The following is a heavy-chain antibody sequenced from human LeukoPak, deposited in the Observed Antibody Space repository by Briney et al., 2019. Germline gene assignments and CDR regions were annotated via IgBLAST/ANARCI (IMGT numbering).Heavy chain of an antibody. V-gene: IGHV4-59*01. CDR2: IYYSGST. D-gene: IGHD5-18*01. Sequence: SETLSFTCTVSGGSISSYYWSWIRQPPGKGLEWIGYIYYSGSTNYNPSLKSRVTVSVDTSKNQFSLKLSSVTAADTAVYYCARVAVTSDAFDIWGQGTMVTVSS. CDR3: ARVAVTSDAFDI. CDR1: GGSISSYY. J-gene: IGHJ3*02.